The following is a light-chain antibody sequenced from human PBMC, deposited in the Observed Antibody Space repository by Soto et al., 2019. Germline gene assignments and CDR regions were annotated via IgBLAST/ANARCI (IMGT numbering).Light chain of an antibody. CDR1: SRDVGGYNY. V-gene: IGLV2-14*01. CDR2: EVS. J-gene: IGLJ1*01. CDR3: SSYTSSSSYV. Sequence: QSALTQPASVSGSPGQSITISCTGTSRDVGGYNYVSWYQHHPGKAPKVIIYEVSNRPSGLSNRFSGSKSGNTASLTISGLQAEDEADYYCSSYTSSSSYVFGTGTK.